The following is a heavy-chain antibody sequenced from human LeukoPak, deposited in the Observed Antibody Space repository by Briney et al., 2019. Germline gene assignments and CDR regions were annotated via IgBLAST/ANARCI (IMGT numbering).Heavy chain of an antibody. J-gene: IGHJ4*02. CDR3: AKEQYYYDSSGYYPLFDY. Sequence: GGSLRLSCAASGFTFSSNGMHWFRQAPGKGLEWVAVIWYDGSNKYYADSVKGRFTISRDNSKNTLYLQMNSLRAEDTAVYYCAKEQYYYDSSGYYPLFDYWGQGTLVTVSS. V-gene: IGHV3-33*06. D-gene: IGHD3-22*01. CDR2: IWYDGSNK. CDR1: GFTFSSNG.